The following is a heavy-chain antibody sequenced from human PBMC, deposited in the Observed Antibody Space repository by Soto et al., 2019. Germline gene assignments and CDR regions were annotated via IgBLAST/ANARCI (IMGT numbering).Heavy chain of an antibody. CDR3: VIQNNWWVSQY. D-gene: IGHD1-1*01. CDR1: GYDFPRNW. J-gene: IGHJ4*02. Sequence: EVQLVQSGAEVKKRGESLRISCKGSGYDFPRNWIGWVRQMPGKGLEWVAIIHPQDSNTRYSPSFRGQVTISADQSINTAYLHWSSLKASDSAIYYCVIQNNWWVSQYWGQGTQVTVSS. V-gene: IGHV5-51*01. CDR2: IHPQDSNT.